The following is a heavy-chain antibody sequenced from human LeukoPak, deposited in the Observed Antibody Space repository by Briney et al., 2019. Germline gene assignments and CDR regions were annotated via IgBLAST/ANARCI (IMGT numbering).Heavy chain of an antibody. D-gene: IGHD5-12*01. V-gene: IGHV4-38-2*02. Sequence: PSETLSLTCTVSGYSISSGYYWGWIRQPPGKGLEWIGSIYHSGSTYYNPSLKSRVTISVDTSKNQLSLKLSSVTAADTAVYYCARVQVAATISFDYWGQGTLVTVSS. J-gene: IGHJ4*02. CDR2: IYHSGST. CDR1: GYSISSGYY. CDR3: ARVQVAATISFDY.